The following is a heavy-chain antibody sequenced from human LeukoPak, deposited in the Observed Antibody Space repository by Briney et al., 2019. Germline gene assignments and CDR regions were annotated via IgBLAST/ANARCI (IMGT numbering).Heavy chain of an antibody. V-gene: IGHV4-59*01. CDR3: AREQATTDY. Sequence: SETLSLTCTVSGGSISSYYWSWIRQPPGKGLEWIGYIYYSGSTNYNPSLKSRVTISVDTSKNQFSLKLSSVTAADTAVYYCAREQATTDYWGQGTLVTVSS. J-gene: IGHJ4*02. D-gene: IGHD5-24*01. CDR2: IYYSGST. CDR1: GGSISSYY.